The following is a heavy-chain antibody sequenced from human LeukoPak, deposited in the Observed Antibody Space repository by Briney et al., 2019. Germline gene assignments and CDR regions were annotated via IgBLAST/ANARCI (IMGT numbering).Heavy chain of an antibody. Sequence: SETLSLTCAVYGGSFSGYYWSWIRQPPGKGLEWIGEINHSGSTNYNPSLKSRVTISVDTSKNQFSLKLSSVTAADTAVYYCARGHYGSGSYYSFDYWGQGTLVTVSS. J-gene: IGHJ4*02. CDR3: ARGHYGSGSYYSFDY. D-gene: IGHD3-10*01. CDR2: INHSGST. V-gene: IGHV4-34*01. CDR1: GGSFSGYY.